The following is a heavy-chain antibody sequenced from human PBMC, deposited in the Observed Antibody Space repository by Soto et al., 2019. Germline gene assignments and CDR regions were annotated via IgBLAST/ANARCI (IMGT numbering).Heavy chain of an antibody. V-gene: IGHV3-11*01. CDR3: ARDSPSIYNSGSFGVDY. D-gene: IGHD3-10*01. CDR2: ISSGGSTI. Sequence: QVQLVESGGGLVKPGGSLRLSCVASGFTFSDYYMSWIRQAPGKGLEWVSYISSGGSTIHYADSVKGRFTISRDNAKNTLYLQMDSLRAADAAVYYCARDSPSIYNSGSFGVDYWGQGTLVTVSS. CDR1: GFTFSDYY. J-gene: IGHJ4*02.